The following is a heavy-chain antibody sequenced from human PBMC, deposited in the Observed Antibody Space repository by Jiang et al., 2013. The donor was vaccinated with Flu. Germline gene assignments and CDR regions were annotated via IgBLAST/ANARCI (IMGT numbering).Heavy chain of an antibody. Sequence: VQLLESGGGVVQPGRSLRLSCAASGFTFSSYGMHWVRQAPGKGLEWVAVIWYDGSNKYYADSVKGRFTISRGNSKNTLYLQMNSLRAEDTAVYYCARSITIFGVPNLGAFDIWGQGTMVTVSS. V-gene: IGHV3-33*01. CDR1: GFTFSSYG. CDR2: IWYDGSNK. J-gene: IGHJ3*02. CDR3: ARSITIFGVPNLGAFDI. D-gene: IGHD3-3*01.